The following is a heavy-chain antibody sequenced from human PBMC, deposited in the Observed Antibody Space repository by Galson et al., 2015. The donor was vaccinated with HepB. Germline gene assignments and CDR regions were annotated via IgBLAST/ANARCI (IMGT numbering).Heavy chain of an antibody. CDR2: IIPIFGTA. CDR1: GGTFSSYA. V-gene: IGHV1-69*06. Sequence: SVKVSCKASGGTFSSYAISWVRQAPGQGLEWMGGIIPIFGTANYAQKFQGRVTITADKSTSTAYMELSSLRSEDTAVYYCARRAGDSGLRYFDWTTPDYYGMDVWGQGTTVTVSS. J-gene: IGHJ6*02. CDR3: ARRAGDSGLRYFDWTTPDYYGMDV. D-gene: IGHD3-9*01.